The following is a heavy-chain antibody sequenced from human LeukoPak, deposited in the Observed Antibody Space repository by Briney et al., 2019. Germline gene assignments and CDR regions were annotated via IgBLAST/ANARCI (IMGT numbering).Heavy chain of an antibody. CDR3: ARGRVPAARKDPFDY. Sequence: ASVKVSCKASGYTFTGYYMHWVRQAPGQGLEWMGWINPNSGGTNYAQKFQGRVTMTRGTSISTAYMELSRLRSDDTAVYYCARGRVPAARKDPFDYWGQGTLVTVSS. CDR1: GYTFTGYY. CDR2: INPNSGGT. D-gene: IGHD2-2*01. V-gene: IGHV1-2*02. J-gene: IGHJ4*02.